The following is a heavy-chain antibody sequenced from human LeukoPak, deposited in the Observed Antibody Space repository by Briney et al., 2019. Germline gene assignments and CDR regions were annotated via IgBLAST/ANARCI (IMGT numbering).Heavy chain of an antibody. CDR3: AKDIGASGYYYGFVDY. Sequence: PGGSLRLSCAASGFTFDDYAMHWVRQAPGKGLGWVSGISWNSGSIGYADSVKGRFTISRDNAKNSLYLQMNSLRAEDMALYYCAKDIGASGYYYGFVDYWGQGTLVTVSS. D-gene: IGHD3-22*01. V-gene: IGHV3-9*03. CDR1: GFTFDDYA. J-gene: IGHJ4*02. CDR2: ISWNSGSI.